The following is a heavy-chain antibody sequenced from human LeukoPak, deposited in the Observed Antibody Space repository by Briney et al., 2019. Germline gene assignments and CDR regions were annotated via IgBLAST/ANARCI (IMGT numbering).Heavy chain of an antibody. V-gene: IGHV4-34*01. J-gene: IGHJ4*02. CDR3: ARHTYDFWSGYPSPVDY. CDR1: GGSFSGYY. CDR2: SA. Sequence: PSETLSLTCAVYGGSFSGYYWSWIRLPPGKGLEWIGSSAYYNPSLRRRVTISVDESKDHFSLRLSSVTAADTAVYYCARHTYDFWSGYPSPVDYWGQGTLVTVSS. D-gene: IGHD3-3*01.